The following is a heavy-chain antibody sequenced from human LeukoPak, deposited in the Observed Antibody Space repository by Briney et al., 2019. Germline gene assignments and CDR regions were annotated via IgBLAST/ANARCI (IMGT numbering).Heavy chain of an antibody. CDR1: GGSFSGYY. J-gene: IGHJ4*02. CDR3: ASDLGITGTTDY. Sequence: SETLSLTCAVYGGSFSGYYWSWIRQPPGKGLEWIGEINHSGSTNYNPSLKSRVTISVDTSKNQFSLKLSSVTAADTAVYYCASDLGITGTTDYWGQGTLVTVSS. D-gene: IGHD1-7*01. CDR2: INHSGST. V-gene: IGHV4-34*01.